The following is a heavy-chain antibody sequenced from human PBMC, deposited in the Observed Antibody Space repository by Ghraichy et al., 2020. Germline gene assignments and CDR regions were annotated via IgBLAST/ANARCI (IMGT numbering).Heavy chain of an antibody. Sequence: SETLSLTCTVSGGSISGSTFYWVWIRQPPGRGLEWIGNINYRGSTNYNPSLKSRVTISVDTSKNQFSLRLTSVTAADTAVYYCARRDTDISRCDYWGQGTLVTVSS. CDR3: ARRDTDISRCDY. D-gene: IGHD5-18*01. J-gene: IGHJ4*02. V-gene: IGHV4-39*01. CDR2: INYRGST. CDR1: GGSISGSTFY.